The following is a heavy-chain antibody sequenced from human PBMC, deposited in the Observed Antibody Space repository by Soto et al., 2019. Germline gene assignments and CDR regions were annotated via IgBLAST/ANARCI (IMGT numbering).Heavy chain of an antibody. CDR2: ISAYNGNT. D-gene: IGHD6-19*01. CDR1: GYTFTTYG. CDR3: ARDKGSKGWYYFFDY. Sequence: QVPLVQSGVEVKKPGASVKVSCKASGYTFTTYGIAWVRQAPGQGLEWMGWISAYNGNTNYAQTLQGRVTMTTDTITSTAYMELRSLRSDDTAVYYCARDKGSKGWYYFFDYWGQGTLVTVSS. V-gene: IGHV1-18*01. J-gene: IGHJ4*02.